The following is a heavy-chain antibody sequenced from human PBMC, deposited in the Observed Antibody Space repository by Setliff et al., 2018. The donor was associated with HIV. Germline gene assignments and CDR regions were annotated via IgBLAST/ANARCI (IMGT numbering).Heavy chain of an antibody. CDR1: GGSISSGSYY. CDR3: ARHMLYDSSGYTHAYFDY. CDR2: IYISGST. D-gene: IGHD3-22*01. V-gene: IGHV4-61*02. J-gene: IGHJ4*02. Sequence: KASETLSLTCSVSGGSISSGSYYWSWIRQPAGKGLEWIGRIYISGSTNYNPSLKSRVTISVDTSKNQFSLKLSSVTAADTAVYYCARHMLYDSSGYTHAYFDYWGQGTLVTVSS.